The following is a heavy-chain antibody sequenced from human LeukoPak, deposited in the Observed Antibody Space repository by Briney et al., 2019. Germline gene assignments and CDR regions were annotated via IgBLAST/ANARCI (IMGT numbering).Heavy chain of an antibody. Sequence: GGSLRLSCGASGFTFGTYWMHWVRQAPGKGLEWVSGISGSGGSTYYADSVKGRFTISRDNSKNTLYLQMSSLRAEDTALYYCAKEGCTSGTCYWSSFDYWGQGTLVTVSS. CDR2: ISGSGGST. CDR3: AKEGCTSGTCYWSSFDY. V-gene: IGHV3-23*01. D-gene: IGHD2-15*01. CDR1: GFTFGTYW. J-gene: IGHJ4*02.